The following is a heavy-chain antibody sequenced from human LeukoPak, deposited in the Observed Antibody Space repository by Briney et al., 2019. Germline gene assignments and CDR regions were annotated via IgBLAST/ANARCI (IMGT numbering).Heavy chain of an antibody. V-gene: IGHV4-34*01. CDR1: GGSFSGYY. Sequence: SETLSLTCAVYGGSFSGYYWSWIRQPPGKGLEWIGEINHSGSTNYNPSLKSRVTISVDTSKSQFSLKLSSVTAADTAVYYCATWTGSDDYWGQGTLVTVSS. CDR3: ATWTGSDDY. J-gene: IGHJ4*02. D-gene: IGHD2-15*01. CDR2: INHSGST.